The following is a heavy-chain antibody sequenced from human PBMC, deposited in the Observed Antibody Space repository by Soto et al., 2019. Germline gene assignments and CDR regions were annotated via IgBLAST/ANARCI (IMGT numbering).Heavy chain of an antibody. V-gene: IGHV5-51*01. Sequence: GESLKISCKGSGYSFTSYWIGWVRQMPGKGLEWMGIIYPGDSDTRYSPSFQGQVTISADKSISTAYLQWSSLKASDTAMYYCARSAYCTNGVCYDDAFDIWGQGTMVTVSS. CDR3: ARSAYCTNGVCYDDAFDI. CDR1: GYSFTSYW. J-gene: IGHJ3*02. CDR2: IYPGDSDT. D-gene: IGHD2-8*01.